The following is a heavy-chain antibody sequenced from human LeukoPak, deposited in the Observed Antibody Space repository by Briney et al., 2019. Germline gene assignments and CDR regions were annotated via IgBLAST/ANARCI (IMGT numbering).Heavy chain of an antibody. CDR3: ARASWVSSTDAAR. Sequence: GGSLRLSCAASGLSFSSFAMSWVRQGPARGLEWVSSIGNGETFYADSVKGRFTLYSDSSRNTVYFQLNNLRVEDTAIYYCARASWVSSTDAARWGQGTLVTVSS. CDR2: IGNGET. V-gene: IGHV3-23*01. CDR1: GLSFSSFA. J-gene: IGHJ4*02. D-gene: IGHD3-16*01.